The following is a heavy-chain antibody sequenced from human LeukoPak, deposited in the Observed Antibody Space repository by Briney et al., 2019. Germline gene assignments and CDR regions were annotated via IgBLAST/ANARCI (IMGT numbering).Heavy chain of an antibody. CDR2: ISSSGSTI. J-gene: IGHJ4*02. CDR3: ARDERGSSSWYYYFDY. Sequence: PGGSLRLSCAASGFTFSSYAMHWVRQAPGKGLEWVSYISSSGSTIYYADSVKGRFTISRDNAKSSLYLQMNSLRAEDTAVYYCARDERGSSSWYYYFDYWGQGTLVTVSS. D-gene: IGHD6-13*01. V-gene: IGHV3-48*04. CDR1: GFTFSSYA.